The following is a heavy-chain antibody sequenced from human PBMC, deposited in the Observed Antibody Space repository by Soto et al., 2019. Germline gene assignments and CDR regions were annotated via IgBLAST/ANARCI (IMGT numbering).Heavy chain of an antibody. Sequence: QVQLQESGPGLVKPSETLSLTCTVSGDSVSNGNSYWSWIRQPPGKGLEWIGYTYYSGSTNYNPSLQSRVTISVDTSKNQFSLRLSSVTAADTAVYYCARGGAYYYYYGMDVWGQGTTVTVSS. CDR2: TYYSGST. CDR1: GDSVSNGNSY. CDR3: ARGGAYYYYYGMDV. V-gene: IGHV4-61*01. J-gene: IGHJ6*02.